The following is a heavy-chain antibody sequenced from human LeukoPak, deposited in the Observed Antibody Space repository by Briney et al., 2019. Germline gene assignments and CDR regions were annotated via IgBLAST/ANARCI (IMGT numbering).Heavy chain of an antibody. J-gene: IGHJ4*02. CDR2: INPNSGGT. V-gene: IGHV1-2*02. CDR3: ARKYSSSSWEYYFDY. Sequence: ASVRVSCKASGYTFTGYYMHWMRQAPGQGLEWMGWINPNSGGTNYAQKFQGRVTMTRDTSISTAYMELSRLRSDDTAVYYCARKYSSSSWEYYFDYWGQGTLVTVSS. D-gene: IGHD6-6*01. CDR1: GYTFTGYY.